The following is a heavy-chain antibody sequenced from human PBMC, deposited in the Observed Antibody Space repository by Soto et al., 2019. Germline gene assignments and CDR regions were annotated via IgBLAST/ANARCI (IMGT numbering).Heavy chain of an antibody. CDR3: ARDAGYQLTGAFDI. V-gene: IGHV4-59*01. CDR2: VTYSGGP. J-gene: IGHJ3*02. Sequence: SETLSLTCTVSGGSISTYYWSWIRQPPGKGLEWIGYVTYSGGPTYNPPLKSRVTIPVDTSKKFSLNLTSVTAADTAVYYCARDAGYQLTGAFDIWGQGTMVTVSS. D-gene: IGHD2-2*01. CDR1: GGSISTYY.